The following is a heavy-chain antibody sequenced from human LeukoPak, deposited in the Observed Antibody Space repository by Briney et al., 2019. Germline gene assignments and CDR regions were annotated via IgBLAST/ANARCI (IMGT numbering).Heavy chain of an antibody. D-gene: IGHD1-7*01. CDR2: AYLSGST. CDR1: GGSISISSYY. V-gene: IGHV4-39*01. Sequence: SETLSLTCTVSGGSISISSYYWGWIPRPPGKGLEWIGSAYLSGSTYYNPSLKSRVTISVDTSKNQFSLKVSSVTAADTALYYCARHRIYNWNYPIWFDPWGQGTLVTVSS. J-gene: IGHJ5*02. CDR3: ARHRIYNWNYPIWFDP.